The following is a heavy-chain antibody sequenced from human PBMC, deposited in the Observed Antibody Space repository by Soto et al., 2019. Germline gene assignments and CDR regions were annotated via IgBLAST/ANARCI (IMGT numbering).Heavy chain of an antibody. CDR1: GYRFSGYG. Sequence: QVQLVQSGPEVRKPGASVKVSCRTSGYRFSGYGIHWARLGRGQGLEWMGWISGSNGATQYPQRFQGRITMTTDSSSGTGYMDLRSLGVDDTPCYFCGRSPLSSRPSWFVPWGPGTLVTVSS. V-gene: IGHV1-18*04. CDR2: ISGSNGAT. D-gene: IGHD6-6*01. J-gene: IGHJ5*02. CDR3: GRSPLSSRPSWFVP.